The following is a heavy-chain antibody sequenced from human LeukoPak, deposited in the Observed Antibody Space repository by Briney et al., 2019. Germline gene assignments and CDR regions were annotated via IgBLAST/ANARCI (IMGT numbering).Heavy chain of an antibody. V-gene: IGHV3-21*01. D-gene: IGHD2-2*01. J-gene: IGHJ4*02. CDR1: GFSFSSYS. Sequence: GGSLRLSCAASGFSFSSYSMNWVRQAPGKGLEWVSSISSSSSYIYYADSVKGRFIISRDNAKNSPYLQMNSLRAEDTAVYYCARDSCSSTSCYETHWGQGTLVSVSS. CDR3: ARDSCSSTSCYETH. CDR2: ISSSSSYI.